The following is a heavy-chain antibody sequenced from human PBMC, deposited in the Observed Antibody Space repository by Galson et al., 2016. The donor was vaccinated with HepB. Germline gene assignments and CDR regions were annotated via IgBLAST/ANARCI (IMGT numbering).Heavy chain of an antibody. J-gene: IGHJ4*02. CDR3: AQDPSHWVYGTSGY. V-gene: IGHV3-23*01. CDR2: ICGSCGDI. D-gene: IGHD1-26*01. Sequence: SLRLSCAASGFTFRNYGMTWVRQAPGKGLEWVSTICGSCGDIHYADSVKGRFTISRDNSKNTLFLQMNSVRADDTAVYYCAQDPSHWVYGTSGYWGQGTLVTVSS. CDR1: GFTFRNYG.